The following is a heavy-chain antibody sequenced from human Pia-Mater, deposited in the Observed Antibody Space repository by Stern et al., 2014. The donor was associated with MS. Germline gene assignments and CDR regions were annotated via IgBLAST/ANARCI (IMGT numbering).Heavy chain of an antibody. D-gene: IGHD3-22*01. CDR3: AAEPMYYSDSVGAFDI. J-gene: IGHJ3*02. CDR1: GFTFTSSA. Sequence: QLQQSGPEVKKPGTSVKVSCKASGFTFTSSAVQWVRQARGQRLERRGWIVVGSGNTNYAQKFQERVTITRDMSTSTAYMELSSLRSEDTAVYYCAAEPMYYSDSVGAFDIWGQGTMVTVSS. CDR2: IVVGSGNT. V-gene: IGHV1-58*01.